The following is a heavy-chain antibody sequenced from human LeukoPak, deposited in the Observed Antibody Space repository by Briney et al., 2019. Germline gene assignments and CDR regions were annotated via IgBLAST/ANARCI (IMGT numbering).Heavy chain of an antibody. CDR2: INHSGST. D-gene: IGHD2-15*01. Sequence: SETLSLTCAVYGGSFSGYYWSWIRQPPGKGLEWIGEINHSGSTNYNPSLKSRVTISVDTSKNQFALKLSSVTAADTAVYYCARGRYCSGGSCYDFDYWGQGTLVTVSS. V-gene: IGHV4-34*01. CDR1: GGSFSGYY. CDR3: ARGRYCSGGSCYDFDY. J-gene: IGHJ4*02.